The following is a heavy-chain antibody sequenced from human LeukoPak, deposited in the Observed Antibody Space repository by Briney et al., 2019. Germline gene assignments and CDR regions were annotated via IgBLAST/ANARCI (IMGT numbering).Heavy chain of an antibody. CDR3: ARIVWDSSGYYADY. Sequence: GEALKSSCKGAGYSFPSYWIGWVRQMPGKGLEWMGIIYPVDSDTRYSPSFQGQVTMSADKSISTAYLQWSSLKASDTAMYYCARIVWDSSGYYADYWGQGTLVTVSS. CDR2: IYPVDSDT. V-gene: IGHV5-51*01. D-gene: IGHD3-22*01. J-gene: IGHJ4*02. CDR1: GYSFPSYW.